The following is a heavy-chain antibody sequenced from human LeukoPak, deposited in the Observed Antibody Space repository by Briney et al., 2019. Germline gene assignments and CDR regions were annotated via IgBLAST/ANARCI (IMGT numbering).Heavy chain of an antibody. Sequence: GGSLRLSCAASEFTFSNYAMSWVRQAPGKGLEWVSVISGSGSSTYYADSVKGRFAISRDNSKNMLYVQMNSLRAEDSAVYYCAKGAEGYVWGSIGFWGQGILVTVSS. J-gene: IGHJ4*02. CDR2: ISGSGSST. V-gene: IGHV3-23*01. CDR1: EFTFSNYA. D-gene: IGHD3-16*01. CDR3: AKGAEGYVWGSIGF.